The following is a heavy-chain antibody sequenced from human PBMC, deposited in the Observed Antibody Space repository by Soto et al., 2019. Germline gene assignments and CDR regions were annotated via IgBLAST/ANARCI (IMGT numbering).Heavy chain of an antibody. V-gene: IGHV2-5*02. CDR3: ARVIALLGTRRAREFDY. Sequence: QITLKESGPTLVKPTQTLTLTCTFSGLSLSTTGVGVGWIRQAPGKALEWLALIYWDDDKRYSPSLRNRLTITKDTSNDQVIHTMNNMDPVDKGKYYCARVIALLGTRRAREFDYWGQGTLVTVSS. J-gene: IGHJ4*02. D-gene: IGHD6-19*01. CDR1: GLSLSTTGVG. CDR2: IYWDDDK.